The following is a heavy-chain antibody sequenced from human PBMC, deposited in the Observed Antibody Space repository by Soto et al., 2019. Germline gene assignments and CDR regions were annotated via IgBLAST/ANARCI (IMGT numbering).Heavy chain of an antibody. Sequence: SVKVSCKASGDTFGRFTINWVRQAPGQGLEWMGGIIPIFGTANYAQKFQGRVTITADESTSTAYMELSSLRSEETAVYYCARAQAPTGRYYDSSGYYSTPHWFDPWGQGTLVTVSS. CDR1: GDTFGRFT. D-gene: IGHD3-22*01. CDR3: ARAQAPTGRYYDSSGYYSTPHWFDP. CDR2: IIPIFGTA. J-gene: IGHJ5*02. V-gene: IGHV1-69*13.